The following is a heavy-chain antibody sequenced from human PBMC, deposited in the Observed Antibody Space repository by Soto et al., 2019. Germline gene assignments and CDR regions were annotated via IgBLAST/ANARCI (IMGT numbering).Heavy chain of an antibody. V-gene: IGHV1-8*01. CDR1: GYTFTSYD. Sequence: ASVKVSCKASGYTFTSYDINWVRQATGQGLEWMGWMNPNSGNTGYAQKFQGRVTMTRNTSISTAYMELSSLRSEDTAVYYCARGLELVGYDFWSGWPVGHYYYYMDVWGKGTTVTVSS. CDR3: ARGLELVGYDFWSGWPVGHYYYYMDV. D-gene: IGHD3-3*01. J-gene: IGHJ6*03. CDR2: MNPNSGNT.